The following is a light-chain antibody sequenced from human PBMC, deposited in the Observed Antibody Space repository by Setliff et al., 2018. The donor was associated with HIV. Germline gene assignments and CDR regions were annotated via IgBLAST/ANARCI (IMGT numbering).Light chain of an antibody. CDR2: EDS. J-gene: IGLJ1*01. CDR1: SSDVGSANL. Sequence: QSVLTQPASVSGSPGQSITISCTGTSSDVGSANLVSWYQQRPGKVPRIILYEDSKRPSGISNRFSGSKSGNTAFLTVSGLQAEDDGDYYCCSHTTSRTYVFGTGTKVTVL. V-gene: IGLV2-23*01. CDR3: CSHTTSRTYV.